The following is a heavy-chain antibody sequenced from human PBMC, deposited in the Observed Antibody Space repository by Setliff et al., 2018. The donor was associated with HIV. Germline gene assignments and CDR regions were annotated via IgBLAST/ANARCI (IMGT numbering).Heavy chain of an antibody. D-gene: IGHD3-3*01. V-gene: IGHV1-2*02. CDR3: ARVADRFLEWLPLDY. J-gene: IGHJ4*02. CDR2: INPNSGGT. Sequence: ASVKVSCKTSGYTFTDYSIHWVRQAPGQGLEWMGWINPNSGGTNFAQKFQGRITMTRDTSISTAYMELRRLRSDDTAVYYCARVADRFLEWLPLDYWGQGTLVTVSS. CDR1: GYTFTDYS.